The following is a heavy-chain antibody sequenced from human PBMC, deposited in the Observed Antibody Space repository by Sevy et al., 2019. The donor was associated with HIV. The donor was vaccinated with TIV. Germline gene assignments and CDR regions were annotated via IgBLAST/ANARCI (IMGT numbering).Heavy chain of an antibody. D-gene: IGHD6-6*01. CDR1: GGTFSSYA. V-gene: IGHV1-69*13. Sequence: ASVKVSCKASGGTFSSYAISWVRQAPGQGLEWMGGIIPIFGTANYAQKFQGRVTITADESTSTAYMELSSLRSEDTVVYYCARGAYRSIAAVFDYWGQGTLVTVSS. CDR2: IIPIFGTA. J-gene: IGHJ4*02. CDR3: ARGAYRSIAAVFDY.